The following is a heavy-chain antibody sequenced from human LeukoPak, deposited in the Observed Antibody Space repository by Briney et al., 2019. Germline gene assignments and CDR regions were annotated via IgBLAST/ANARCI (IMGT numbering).Heavy chain of an antibody. CDR1: GFTFSSYS. J-gene: IGHJ6*03. D-gene: IGHD4-11*01. CDR2: ISSSSSYI. V-gene: IGHV3-21*01. CDR3: ARAKHSNYYYYMDV. Sequence: GGSLRLSCAASGFTFSSYSMNWVRQAPGKGLEWVSSISSSSSYIYYADSVKGRFTVSRDNAKNSLCLQMNSLRAEDTAVYYCARAKHSNYYYYMDVWGKGTTVTVSS.